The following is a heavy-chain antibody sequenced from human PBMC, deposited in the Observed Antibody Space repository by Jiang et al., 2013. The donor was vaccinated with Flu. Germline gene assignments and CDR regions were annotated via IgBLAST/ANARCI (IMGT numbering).Heavy chain of an antibody. J-gene: IGHJ4*02. V-gene: IGHV1-2*02. Sequence: SGAEVKKPGASVKVSCKASGYTFAGYYMHWVRQAPGQGLEWMGWINPNSGGTNYAQKFQGRVTMTRNTSISTAYMELSSLRSEDTAVYYCARGRSGSYSTFDYWGQGTLVTVSS. CDR1: GYTFAGYY. D-gene: IGHD1-26*01. CDR3: ARGRSGSYSTFDY. CDR2: INPNSGGT.